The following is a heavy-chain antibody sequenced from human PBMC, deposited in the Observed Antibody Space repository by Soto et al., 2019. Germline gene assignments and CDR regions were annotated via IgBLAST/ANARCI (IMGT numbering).Heavy chain of an antibody. J-gene: IGHJ6*04. CDR3: ARGRSKGFWSGYYRDGHYYYGMDV. CDR2: INHSGST. Sequence: PSETLSLTCAVYGGSFSGYYWSWIRQPPGKGLEWIGEINHSGSTNYNPSLKSRVTISVDTSKNQFSLKLSSVTAADTAVYYCARGRSKGFWSGYYRDGHYYYGMDVWGKGTTVT. D-gene: IGHD3-3*01. CDR1: GGSFSGYY. V-gene: IGHV4-34*01.